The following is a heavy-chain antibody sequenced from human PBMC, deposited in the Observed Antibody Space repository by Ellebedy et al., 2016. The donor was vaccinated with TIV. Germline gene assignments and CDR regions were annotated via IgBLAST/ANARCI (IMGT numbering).Heavy chain of an antibody. CDR3: ARREDYYDSSGYYSQILDY. Sequence: GESLKISCKGSGYIAWVRQMAGKGLEWMGITYFGDFETIDSPYFQGQVTISADKSISTAFLQWSSLKASDTAMYYCARREDYYDSSGYYSQILDYWGQGTLVTVSS. D-gene: IGHD3-22*01. CDR2: TYFGDFET. CDR1: GY. V-gene: IGHV5-51*01. J-gene: IGHJ4*02.